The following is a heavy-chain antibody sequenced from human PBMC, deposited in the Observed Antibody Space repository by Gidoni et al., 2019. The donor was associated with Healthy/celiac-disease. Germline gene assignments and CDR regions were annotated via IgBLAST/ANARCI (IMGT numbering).Heavy chain of an antibody. Sequence: EVQLVESGGGLVQPGGSLRLSCAASGFTFSSYSMNWVRQAPGQGLEVVSYISSSSSTIYYADSVKGRFTISRDNAKNSLYLQMNSLRAEDTAVYYCARTRDDFPLYYYYYYGMDVWGQGTTVTVSS. V-gene: IGHV3-48*04. CDR3: ARTRDDFPLYYYYYYGMDV. CDR1: GFTFSSYS. J-gene: IGHJ6*02. D-gene: IGHD1-1*01. CDR2: ISSSSSTI.